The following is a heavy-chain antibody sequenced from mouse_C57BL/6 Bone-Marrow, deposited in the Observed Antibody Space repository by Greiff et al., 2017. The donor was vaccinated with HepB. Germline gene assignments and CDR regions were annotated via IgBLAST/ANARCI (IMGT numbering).Heavy chain of an antibody. CDR2: IDPSDSYT. CDR3: AENYYGSSHWDFDV. V-gene: IGHV1-50*01. J-gene: IGHJ1*03. CDR1: GYTFTSYW. D-gene: IGHD1-1*01. Sequence: QVQLQQPGAELVKPGASVKLSCKASGYTFTSYWMQWVKQRPGQGLEWIGEIDPSDSYTNYNQKFKGKATLTVDTSSSTAYMQLSSLTSEDSAVYYCAENYYGSSHWDFDVWGTGTTVTVSS.